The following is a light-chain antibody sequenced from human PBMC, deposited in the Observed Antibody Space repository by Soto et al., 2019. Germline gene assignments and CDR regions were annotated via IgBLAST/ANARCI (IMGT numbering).Light chain of an antibody. CDR2: DAS. CDR1: QSVSSY. J-gene: IGKJ4*01. CDR3: QQRRNWLLT. Sequence: EIVLTQSPATMSLSPGERATLSCRASQSVSSYLSWYQQKPGQAPRLIIYDASNMATVIPARFIGSGSGTFLTLTISILEHEDFALYYCQQRRNWLLTFGGKTKVEVK. V-gene: IGKV3-11*01.